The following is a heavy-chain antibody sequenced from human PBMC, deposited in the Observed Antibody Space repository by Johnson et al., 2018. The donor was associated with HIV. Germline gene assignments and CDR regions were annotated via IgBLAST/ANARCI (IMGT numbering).Heavy chain of an antibody. D-gene: IGHD6-6*01. CDR1: GLTFSSFA. CDR3: ARGSSGSFDL. CDR2: IYTGSDST. Sequence: VQLVESGGGVVRPGGSLRLSCAASGLTFSSFAMNWVRQAPVKGLEWVSVIYTGSDSTSYTDSVKDRFTISRDSSKNAVYLQMSSLRAEDTALYYCARGSSGSFDLWGQGTVVTVSS. V-gene: IGHV3-23*03. J-gene: IGHJ3*01.